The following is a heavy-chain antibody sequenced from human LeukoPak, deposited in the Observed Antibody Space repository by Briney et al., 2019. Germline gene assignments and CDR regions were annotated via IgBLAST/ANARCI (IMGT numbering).Heavy chain of an antibody. J-gene: IGHJ3*02. V-gene: IGHV3-74*01. CDR3: ARGGDYDGAFDI. CDR2: INSDGSIR. Sequence: PGGSLRLSCAGSGLTFSSYWMHWVRQAPGKGLVWVSRINSDGSIRSYADSVKGRFTISRGNAKNTLYLQMSSLRGEDTAVYYCARGGDYDGAFDIWGQGTMVTVSS. CDR1: GLTFSSYW. D-gene: IGHD3-16*01.